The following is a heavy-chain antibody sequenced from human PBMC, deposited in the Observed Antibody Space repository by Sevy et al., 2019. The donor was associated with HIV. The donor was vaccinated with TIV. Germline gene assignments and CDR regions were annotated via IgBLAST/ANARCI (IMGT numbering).Heavy chain of an antibody. Sequence: GESLKISCAASGFTFSSYAMSWVRQAPGKGLEWVSAISGSGGSTYYADSVKGRFTISRDNSKNTLYLQMNSLRAEDTAVYYCAKYTAGANDAFDIWGQGTMVTVSS. D-gene: IGHD6-19*01. CDR1: GFTFSSYA. V-gene: IGHV3-23*01. CDR3: AKYTAGANDAFDI. J-gene: IGHJ3*02. CDR2: ISGSGGST.